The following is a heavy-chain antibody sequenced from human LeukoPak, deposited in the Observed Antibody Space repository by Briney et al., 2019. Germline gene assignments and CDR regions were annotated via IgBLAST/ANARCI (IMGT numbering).Heavy chain of an antibody. CDR2: ISSSSSYI. CDR3: ARGEGILLWFGEGPCGMDV. CDR1: GFTFSNAW. Sequence: SGGSLRLSCAASGFTFSNAWMNWVRQAPGKGLEWVSSISSSSSYIYYADSVKGRFTISRDNSKNTLYLQMNSLRAEDTAVYYCARGEGILLWFGEGPCGMDVWGQGTTVTVSS. V-gene: IGHV3-21*01. D-gene: IGHD3-10*01. J-gene: IGHJ6*02.